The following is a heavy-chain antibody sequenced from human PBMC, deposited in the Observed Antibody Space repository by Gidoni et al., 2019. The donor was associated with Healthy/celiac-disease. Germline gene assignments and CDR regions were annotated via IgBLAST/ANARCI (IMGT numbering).Heavy chain of an antibody. D-gene: IGHD2-21*02. J-gene: IGHJ5*02. V-gene: IGHV5-51*01. Sequence: EVQLVQSGAEVKKPGESLKISCTGSGYSCTSYWIGWVRQMPGKGLEWLGISYPGDSDTRYSPSFQGQVTISADKSISTAYLQWSSLKASDTAMYYCARHPPDFQVNWFDPWGQGTLVTVSS. CDR3: ARHPPDFQVNWFDP. CDR1: GYSCTSYW. CDR2: SYPGDSDT.